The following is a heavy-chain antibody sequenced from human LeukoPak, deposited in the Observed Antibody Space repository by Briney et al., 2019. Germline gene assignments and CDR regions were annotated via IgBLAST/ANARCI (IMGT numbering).Heavy chain of an antibody. D-gene: IGHD1-14*01. CDR1: GFTFSNSD. CDR2: IRRDGSDK. CDR3: VKVGIDAFEF. J-gene: IGHJ3*01. Sequence: GGSLRLSCVTSGFTFSNSDIHWVRQTQRKGLEWVTFIRRDGSDKYYADSVQGRFTISRDNFKNTVYLQMTSLRPEDTAIYDCVKVGIDAFEFWGQGTMVTVSS. V-gene: IGHV3-30*02.